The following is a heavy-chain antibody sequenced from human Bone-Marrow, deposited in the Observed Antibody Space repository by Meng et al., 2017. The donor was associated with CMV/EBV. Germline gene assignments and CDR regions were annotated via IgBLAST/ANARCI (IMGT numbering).Heavy chain of an antibody. CDR2: ISSSSSYI. Sequence: GGSLRLSCAASGFTFSSYSMNWVRQAPGKGLEWVSSISSSSSYIYYADSVKGRFTISRDNAKNSLYLQMNSLRAEDTAVYYCARDRRGGSITIFGVACDYWGQGKLVNVAS. CDR1: GFTFSSYS. J-gene: IGHJ4*02. D-gene: IGHD3-3*01. V-gene: IGHV3-21*01. CDR3: ARDRRGGSITIFGVACDY.